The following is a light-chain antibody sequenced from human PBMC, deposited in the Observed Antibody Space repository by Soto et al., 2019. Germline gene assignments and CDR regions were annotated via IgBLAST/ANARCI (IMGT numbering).Light chain of an antibody. Sequence: EIVLTQSPATLSSSPGERATLSCRASQTVSSKLAWYQHKPGQAPRLLIYDTSNRATGIPARFSGSGSGTDFTLTISSLEPEDFALYYCQQYHNSPLTFGQGTKV. J-gene: IGKJ1*01. V-gene: IGKV3-11*01. CDR2: DTS. CDR1: QTVSSK. CDR3: QQYHNSPLT.